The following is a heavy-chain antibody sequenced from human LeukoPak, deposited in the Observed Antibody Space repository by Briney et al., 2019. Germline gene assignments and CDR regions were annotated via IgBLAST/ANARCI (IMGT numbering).Heavy chain of an antibody. D-gene: IGHD5/OR15-5a*01. CDR3: VRGRNVYDPYWHFDL. J-gene: IGHJ2*01. V-gene: IGHV3-13*01. Sequence: GGSLRLSCAASGFTFSSYDMHWVRQPTGKGLEWGSAIGTTGDTYYPGSVKGRFTISRENAKASLYLQVSSLRAGDTAVYYCVRGRNVYDPYWHFDLWGRGTLVTVSS. CDR1: GFTFSSYD. CDR2: IGTTGDT.